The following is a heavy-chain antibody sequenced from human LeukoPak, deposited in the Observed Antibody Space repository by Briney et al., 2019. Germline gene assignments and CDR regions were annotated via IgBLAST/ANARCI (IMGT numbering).Heavy chain of an antibody. Sequence: PSETLSLTCTVSGGSISSYYLSWIRQPAGKGLEWIGRIYSRVTTYNPSLKSRVTMSADTSKKQFSLKLSSVTAADTAVYYCARSKDILTGYCFDYWGQGTLVTVSS. J-gene: IGHJ4*02. V-gene: IGHV4-4*07. CDR1: GGSISSYY. D-gene: IGHD3-9*01. CDR3: ARSKDILTGYCFDY. CDR2: IYSRVT.